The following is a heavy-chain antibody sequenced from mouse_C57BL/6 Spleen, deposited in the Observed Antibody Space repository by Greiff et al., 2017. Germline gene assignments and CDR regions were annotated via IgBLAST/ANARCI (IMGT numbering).Heavy chain of an antibody. CDR1: GYTFTSSW. CDR3: ARRRGAMDY. Sequence: VPLQPPVAALVRPVTSVKLSCKASGYTFTSSWMHWVKQRPGQGLEWIGVIDPSDSYTNYNQKFKGKATLTVETSSRTAYMQLSSLTSEDSAVYYCARRRGAMDYWGQGTSVTVSS. J-gene: IGHJ4*01. V-gene: IGHV1-59*01. CDR2: IDPSDSYT.